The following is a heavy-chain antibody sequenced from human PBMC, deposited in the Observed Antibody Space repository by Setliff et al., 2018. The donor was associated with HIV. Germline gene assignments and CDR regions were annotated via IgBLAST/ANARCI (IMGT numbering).Heavy chain of an antibody. CDR1: GSTFSTYD. CDR3: ASGWSRIRYYGMDV. D-gene: IGHD2-21*01. J-gene: IGHJ6*02. V-gene: IGHV1-8*01. CDR2: MNPNSGNT. Sequence: ASVKVSCKPSGSTFSTYDINWVRQATGQGLEWMGWMNPNSGNTGYAQKFQGRVTMTRNTSISTAYMELSSLRSDDTAVYYCASGWSRIRYYGMDVWGQGTTVTVSS.